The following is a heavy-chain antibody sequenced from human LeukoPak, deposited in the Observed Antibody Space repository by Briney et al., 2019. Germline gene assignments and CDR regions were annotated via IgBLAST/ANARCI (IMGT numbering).Heavy chain of an antibody. CDR1: GYTFTSYA. V-gene: IGHV1-3*01. J-gene: IGHJ4*02. D-gene: IGHD3-10*01. CDR3: ARGRFGPLITMVRGVFDY. Sequence: ASVKVSCKASGYTFTSYAMRWVRQAPGQRLEWMRWINAGNGNTKYSQKFQGRVTITRDTSASTAYMELSSLRSEDTAVSYCARGRFGPLITMVRGVFDYWGQGTLVTVSS. CDR2: INAGNGNT.